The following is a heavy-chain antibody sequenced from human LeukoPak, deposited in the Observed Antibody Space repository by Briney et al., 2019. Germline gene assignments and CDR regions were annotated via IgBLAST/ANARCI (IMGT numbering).Heavy chain of an antibody. CDR1: GFTFSSYW. Sequence: GGSLRLSCAASGFTFSSYWMSWVRQAPGKGLKWVANIKQDGSEKYYVDSVKGRFTISRDNAKNSLYLQMNSLRAEDTAVYYCARIGPEDYYDSSGYYPYYFDYWGQGTLVTVSS. CDR2: IKQDGSEK. D-gene: IGHD3-22*01. V-gene: IGHV3-7*03. CDR3: ARIGPEDYYDSSGYYPYYFDY. J-gene: IGHJ4*02.